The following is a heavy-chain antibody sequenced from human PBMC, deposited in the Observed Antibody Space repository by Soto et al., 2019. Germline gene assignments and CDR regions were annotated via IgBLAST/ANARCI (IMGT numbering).Heavy chain of an antibody. Sequence: GESLKISCKGSGYSFTTSWIAWVRQMPGKGLEWMGIIYPGDSDTRYSPSFQGQVAISADKSISTAYLQWSSLKASDTAMYYCARKTSPPSYGYSWGQGTLVPVSS. CDR3: ARKTSPPSYGYS. CDR1: GYSFTTSW. CDR2: IYPGDSDT. J-gene: IGHJ5*02. V-gene: IGHV5-51*01. D-gene: IGHD5-18*01.